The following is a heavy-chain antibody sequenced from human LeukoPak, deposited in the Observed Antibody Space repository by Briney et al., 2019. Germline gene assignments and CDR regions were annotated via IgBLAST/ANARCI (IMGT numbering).Heavy chain of an antibody. CDR2: IRYDGSKK. Sequence: GGSLRLSCAASGFSLSTYDIHWVRQAPGKGLEWVALIRYDGSKKYYADSVKGRLTISRDTSRNTLYLQMHSLRPEDTAVYYCARGAKPGIAAPRDYWGQGTLVTVSS. D-gene: IGHD6-13*01. CDR3: ARGAKPGIAAPRDY. J-gene: IGHJ4*02. V-gene: IGHV3-30*02. CDR1: GFSLSTYD.